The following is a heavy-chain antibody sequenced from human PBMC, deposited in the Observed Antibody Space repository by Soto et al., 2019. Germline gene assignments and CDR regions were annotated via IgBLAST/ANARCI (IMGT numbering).Heavy chain of an antibody. D-gene: IGHD1-7*01. V-gene: IGHV3-48*01. CDR1: GFTFSMNT. J-gene: IGHJ4*02. Sequence: EVQLVESGGGLVQPGGSLRLSCVASGFTFSMNTMNWVRQAPGKGLEWVSCVVGSGTSVYYTDSVEGRFSISRDNAKNSLFLQMNSLRAEDTAVYYCVRETNWDYDYWGQGTLVTVSS. CDR2: VVGSGTSV. CDR3: VRETNWDYDY.